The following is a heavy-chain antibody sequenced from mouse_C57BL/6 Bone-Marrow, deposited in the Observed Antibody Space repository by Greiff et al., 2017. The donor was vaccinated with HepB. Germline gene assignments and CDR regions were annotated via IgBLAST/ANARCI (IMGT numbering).Heavy chain of an antibody. V-gene: IGHV1-75*01. Sequence: QVQLKESGPELVKPGASVKISCKASGYTFTDYYINWVKQRPGQGLEWIGWIFPGSGSTYYNEKFKGKATLTVDKSSSTAYMLLSSLTSEDSAVYFCARSYYGSSTWFAYWGQGTLVTVSA. J-gene: IGHJ3*01. CDR3: ARSYYGSSTWFAY. D-gene: IGHD1-1*01. CDR2: IFPGSGST. CDR1: GYTFTDYY.